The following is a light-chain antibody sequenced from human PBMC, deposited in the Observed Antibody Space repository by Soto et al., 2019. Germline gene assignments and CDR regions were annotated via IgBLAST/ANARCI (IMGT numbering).Light chain of an antibody. CDR1: SSDVGGYNF. Sequence: QSALTQPASVSGSPGQSITISCTGTSSDVGGYNFVSWFQQHPGKAPKLMIYDVSNRPSGVSIRFSGSKSGNTASLTISGLQAEDEADYYCSSYTNSNTPHVVFGGGTKLTVL. J-gene: IGLJ2*01. CDR3: SSYTNSNTPHVV. V-gene: IGLV2-14*03. CDR2: DVS.